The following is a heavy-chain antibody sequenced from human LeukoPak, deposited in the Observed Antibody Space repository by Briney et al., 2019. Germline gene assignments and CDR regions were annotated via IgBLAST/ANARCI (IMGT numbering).Heavy chain of an antibody. D-gene: IGHD3-9*01. CDR1: GGSISNSSYY. CDR3: ARQYYDILTGYSRGAFDI. V-gene: IGHV4-39*01. Sequence: SETLSLTCTVSGGSISNSSYYWGWIRQPPGKGLEWIGSIYYSGSTYYNPSLKSRVTISVDTSKNQFSLKLSSVTAADTAVYYCARQYYDILTGYSRGAFDIWGQGTMVTVSS. J-gene: IGHJ3*02. CDR2: IYYSGST.